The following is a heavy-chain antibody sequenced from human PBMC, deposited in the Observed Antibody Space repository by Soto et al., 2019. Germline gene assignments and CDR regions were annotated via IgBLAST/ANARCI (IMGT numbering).Heavy chain of an antibody. CDR3: ASAYGYYFDY. CDR1: GGAISSYY. J-gene: IGHJ4*02. D-gene: IGHD4-17*01. Sequence: SETLSLTCTVSGGAISSYYWSWIRQPPGKGLEWIGYIYYSRSTNYNPSLKSRATISVDTSKNQFSLKLSSVTAADTAVYYCASAYGYYFDYWGQGALVTVSS. V-gene: IGHV4-59*01. CDR2: IYYSRST.